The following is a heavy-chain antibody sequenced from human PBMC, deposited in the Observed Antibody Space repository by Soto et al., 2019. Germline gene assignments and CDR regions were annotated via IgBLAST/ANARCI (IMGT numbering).Heavy chain of an antibody. CDR3: AKRHESSSGWYFDL. D-gene: IGHD6-19*01. CDR1: RFTFSNYA. V-gene: IGHV3-23*01. J-gene: IGHJ2*01. CDR2: IGGSGVNT. Sequence: EVELLESGGGLVQPGGSLRLSCAASRFTFSNYAMSWVRQAPGKGLEWVSSIGGSGVNTYYADSVKGRFTISRDNSKNTLYLQMNSLRAEDTAVYYCAKRHESSSGWYFDLWGRGTLVTVSS.